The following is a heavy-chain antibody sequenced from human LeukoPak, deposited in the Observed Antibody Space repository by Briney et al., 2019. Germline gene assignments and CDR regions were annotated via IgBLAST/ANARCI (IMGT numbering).Heavy chain of an antibody. D-gene: IGHD5-18*01. CDR2: ISYDGSNK. CDR3: AKDRYGYYYGMDV. J-gene: IGHJ6*04. Sequence: GGSLRLSSAASGFTFSSYGMHWVRQAPGKGLEWVAVISYDGSNKYYADSVKGRFTISRDNSKNTLCLQMNSLRAEDTAVYYCAKDRYGYYYGMDVWGKGTTVTVSS. CDR1: GFTFSSYG. V-gene: IGHV3-30*18.